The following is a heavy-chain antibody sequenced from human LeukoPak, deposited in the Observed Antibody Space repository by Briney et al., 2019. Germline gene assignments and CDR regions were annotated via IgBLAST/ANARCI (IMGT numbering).Heavy chain of an antibody. CDR3: ARGSSSWSRGIYYYYYMDV. Sequence: SAKVSCKASGGTFSSYAISWVRQAPGQGLEWMGGIIPIFGTANYAQKFQGRVTITTDESTSTAYMELSSLRSEDTAVYYCARGSSSWSRGIYYYYYMDVWGKGTTVTVSS. CDR2: IIPIFGTA. CDR1: GGTFSSYA. V-gene: IGHV1-69*05. J-gene: IGHJ6*03. D-gene: IGHD6-13*01.